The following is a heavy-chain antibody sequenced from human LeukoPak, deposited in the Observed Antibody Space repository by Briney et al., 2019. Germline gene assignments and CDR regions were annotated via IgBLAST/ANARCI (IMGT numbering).Heavy chain of an antibody. Sequence: GATVKVCCKASGGTFSSYAISWVRQAPGQGLEWMGGIIPIFGTANYAQKFQGRVTITADESTSTAYMELSSLRSEDTAVYYCARDYYDSSGYPSRNPGRFDYWGQGTLVTVSS. CDR3: ARDYYDSSGYPSRNPGRFDY. V-gene: IGHV1-69*13. J-gene: IGHJ4*02. CDR2: IIPIFGTA. D-gene: IGHD3-22*01. CDR1: GGTFSSYA.